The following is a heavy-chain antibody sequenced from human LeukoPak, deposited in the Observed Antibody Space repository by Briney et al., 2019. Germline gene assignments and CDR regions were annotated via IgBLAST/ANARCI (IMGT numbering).Heavy chain of an antibody. CDR3: ARADGWFDY. CDR2: ISSDGSST. CDR1: GITLSGYS. Sequence: GGSLRLSCAASGITLSGYSVNWVRQAPGKGLVWVSRISSDGSSTGYAGSVKGRFTISRDNAKNTLYVQMNSLRAEDTAVYYCARADGWFDYWGQGTLVTVSS. D-gene: IGHD5-24*01. J-gene: IGHJ4*02. V-gene: IGHV3-74*01.